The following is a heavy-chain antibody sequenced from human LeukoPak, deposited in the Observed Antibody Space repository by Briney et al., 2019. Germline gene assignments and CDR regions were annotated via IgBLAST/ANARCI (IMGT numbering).Heavy chain of an antibody. CDR3: ARDQGIAVAGHFDY. J-gene: IGHJ4*02. D-gene: IGHD6-19*01. CDR2: INPSGGST. V-gene: IGHV1-46*01. Sequence: ASVKVSCKASGYTFTSYYMHWVRQAPGQGLEWMGLINPSGGSTNYAQRFQGRVTMTRDTSTSTVYMELSSLRSEDTAVYYCARDQGIAVAGHFDYWGQGTLVTVSS. CDR1: GYTFTSYY.